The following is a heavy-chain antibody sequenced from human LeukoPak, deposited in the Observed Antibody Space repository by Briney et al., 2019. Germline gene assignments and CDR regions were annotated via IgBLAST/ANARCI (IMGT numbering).Heavy chain of an antibody. CDR2: VYYSGST. CDR3: ARRPDYGDSIRSPGAFDI. Sequence: SETLSLTCTVSGASFSRYYWIWIRQPPGKGLEWIGYVYYSGSTTYSPSLKSRVTMSVDMSKNQVSLRLTSVTAADTAVYYCARRPDYGDSIRSPGAFDIWGQGTMVTVSS. D-gene: IGHD4-17*01. V-gene: IGHV4-59*12. CDR1: GASFSRYY. J-gene: IGHJ3*02.